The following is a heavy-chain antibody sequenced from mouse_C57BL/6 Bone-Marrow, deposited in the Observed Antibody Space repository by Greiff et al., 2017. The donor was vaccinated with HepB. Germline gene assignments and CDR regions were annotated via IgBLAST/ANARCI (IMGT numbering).Heavy chain of an antibody. CDR2: ISSGGSYT. J-gene: IGHJ3*01. V-gene: IGHV5-6*01. Sequence: EVKLMESGGDLVKPGGSLKLSCAASGFTFSSYGMSWVRQTPDKRLEWVATISSGGSYTYYPDSVKGRFTISRDTAKNTLYLQMSSLKSEDTAMYYCTRAGGYDPWFAYWGQGTLVTVSA. CDR3: TRAGGYDPWFAY. D-gene: IGHD2-3*01. CDR1: GFTFSSYG.